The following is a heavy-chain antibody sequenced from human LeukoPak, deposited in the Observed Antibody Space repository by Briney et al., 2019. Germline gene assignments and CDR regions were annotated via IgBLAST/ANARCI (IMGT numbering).Heavy chain of an antibody. Sequence: PSGTLSLTCAVSGGSISSSNWWSWIRQPPGKGLEWIGEIYHSGSTNYSPSLKSRVTISLDTSRNQFSLKLNSVTAADTAVYYCAKSNGYGLVDIWGQGTMVTVSS. CDR2: IYHSGST. D-gene: IGHD3-10*01. CDR3: AKSNGYGLVDI. CDR1: GGSISSSNW. J-gene: IGHJ3*02. V-gene: IGHV4-4*02.